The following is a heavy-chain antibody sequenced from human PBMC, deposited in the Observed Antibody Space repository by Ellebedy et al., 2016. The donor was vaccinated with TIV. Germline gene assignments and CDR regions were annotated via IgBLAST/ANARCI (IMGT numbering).Heavy chain of an antibody. Sequence: GGSLRLSCAASGFTFSAFAMHWVRQAPGKGLEWLSVISADGSGTYHADSVKARSTITRDNSKNTLYLQMNRLRTDDTAVYFCAKGSSSGFNYDRVGFEYWGQGTLVTVSS. CDR3: AKGSSSGFNYDRVGFEY. CDR1: GFTFSAFA. CDR2: ISADGSGT. V-gene: IGHV3-23*01. J-gene: IGHJ4*02. D-gene: IGHD3-22*01.